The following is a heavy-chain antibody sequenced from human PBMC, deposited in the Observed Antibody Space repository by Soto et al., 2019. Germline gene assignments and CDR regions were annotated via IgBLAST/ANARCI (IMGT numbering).Heavy chain of an antibody. J-gene: IGHJ5*02. CDR2: IYYSGST. V-gene: IGHV4-59*01. CDR1: GGSISSYY. D-gene: IGHD3-16*01. Sequence: PSETLSLTCTVSGGSISSYYWSWIRQPPGKGLEWIGYIYYSGSTNYNPSLKSRVTISVDTSKNQFSLKLSSETAADTAVYYCGRANYDYVYFWFDPWGQGTLVTGSS. CDR3: GRANYDYVYFWFDP.